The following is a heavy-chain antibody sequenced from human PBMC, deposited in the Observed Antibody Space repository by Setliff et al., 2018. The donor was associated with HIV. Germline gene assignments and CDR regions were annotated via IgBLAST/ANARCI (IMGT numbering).Heavy chain of an antibody. V-gene: IGHV1-69*05. J-gene: IGHJ6*02. D-gene: IGHD6-19*01. CDR3: ARLGSGWSDSYYYAMDV. CDR2: IVPLFGTT. CDR1: GDSLSNYV. Sequence: GASVKVSCKASGDSLSNYVITWVRRAPGQGLEWMGGIVPLFGTTNYAQKFQGRVTLTTDELMKTAYMELSSLRSEDTAVYYCARLGSGWSDSYYYAMDVWGQGTTVTVSS.